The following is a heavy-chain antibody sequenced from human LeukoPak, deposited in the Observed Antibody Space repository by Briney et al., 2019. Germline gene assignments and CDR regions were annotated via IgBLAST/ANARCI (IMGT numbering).Heavy chain of an antibody. J-gene: IGHJ4*02. V-gene: IGHV1-18*01. CDR1: GYTFNTYG. CDR2: ISAYNGVT. Sequence: ASVKVSCKASGYTFNTYGISWVRQAPGQGLEWMGWISAYNGVTNYPQKFQGRVTVTTDTSTSTAYMDLRSLRSDDTAVHYCARAPIVGGRFDYWGQGTLVTVSS. CDR3: ARAPIVGGRFDY. D-gene: IGHD1-26*01.